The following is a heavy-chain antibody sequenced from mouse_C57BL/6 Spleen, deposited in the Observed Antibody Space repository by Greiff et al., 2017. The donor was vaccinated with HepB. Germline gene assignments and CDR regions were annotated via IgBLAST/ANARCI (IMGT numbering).Heavy chain of an antibody. CDR3: ARSKIYYDYDGFAY. V-gene: IGHV1-39*01. D-gene: IGHD2-4*01. Sequence: EVKLVESGPELVKPGASVKISCKASGYSFTDYNMNWVKQSNGKSLEWIGVINPNYGTTSYNQKFKGKATLTVDQSSSTAYMQLNSLTSEDSAVYYCARSKIYYDYDGFAYWGQGTLVTVSA. J-gene: IGHJ3*01. CDR2: INPNYGTT. CDR1: GYSFTDYN.